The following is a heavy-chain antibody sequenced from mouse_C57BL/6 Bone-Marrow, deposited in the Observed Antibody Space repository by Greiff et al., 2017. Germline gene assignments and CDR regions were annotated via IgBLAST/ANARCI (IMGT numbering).Heavy chain of an antibody. J-gene: IGHJ2*01. CDR1: GYTFTSYW. CDR3: ASGGGKRAYYDY. V-gene: IGHV1-50*01. CDR2: IDPSDSYT. Sequence: QVQLQQPGAELVKPGASVKLSCKASGYTFTSYWMQWVKQRPGQGLEWIGEIDPSDSYTNYNQKFKGKATLTVDTSSSTAYMQLSSLTSEDSAVYYCASGGGKRAYYDYWGQGTTLTVSS. D-gene: IGHD3-3*01.